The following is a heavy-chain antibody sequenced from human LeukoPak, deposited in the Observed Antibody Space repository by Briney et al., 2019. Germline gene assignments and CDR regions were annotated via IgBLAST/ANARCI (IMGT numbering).Heavy chain of an antibody. CDR3: ARDPQTHYYILTGSIRPHWFDP. CDR2: ISSSSSNT. D-gene: IGHD3-9*01. CDR1: GFTFSDYY. J-gene: IGHJ5*02. V-gene: IGHV3-11*05. Sequence: PGGSLRLSCAASGFTFSDYYMSWIRQAPGKGLEWVSYISSSSSNTNYADSVKGRFTITTDNTKNSLYLQMNSLSTEDTAVYYCARDPQTHYYILTGSIRPHWFDPWGQGTLVTVSS.